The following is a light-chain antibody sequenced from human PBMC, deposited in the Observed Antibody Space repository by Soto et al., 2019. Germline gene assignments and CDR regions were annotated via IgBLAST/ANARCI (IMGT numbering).Light chain of an antibody. CDR1: QSVSSN. V-gene: IGKV3-15*01. J-gene: IGKJ1*01. CDR3: QQYNNWPGT. CDR2: GAS. Sequence: EIVMTQSPATLSVSPGERATLSCRASQSVSSNLAWYQQKPGQAPRLLIYGASTRATGIPARFSGSGSGTEFTITIRSLQSEDFAVYYCQQYNNWPGTFGQGTKVEIK.